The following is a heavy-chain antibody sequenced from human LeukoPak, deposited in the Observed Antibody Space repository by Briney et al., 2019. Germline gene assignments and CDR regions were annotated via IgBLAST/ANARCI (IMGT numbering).Heavy chain of an antibody. Sequence: SETLSLTCTVSGGSISSGDYYWSWIRQPPGTGLEWIGYIYYSGSTYYNPSLKSRVTISVDTSKNQFSLKLTSVTAADTAVYYCARDNYDILTGYAQHWGQGTLVTVSS. J-gene: IGHJ1*01. CDR3: ARDNYDILTGYAQH. CDR1: GGSISSGDYY. CDR2: IYYSGST. V-gene: IGHV4-30-4*01. D-gene: IGHD3-9*01.